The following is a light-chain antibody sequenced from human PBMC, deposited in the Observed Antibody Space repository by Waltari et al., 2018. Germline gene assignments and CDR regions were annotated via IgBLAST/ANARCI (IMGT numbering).Light chain of an antibody. CDR3: QQYDLSPRT. V-gene: IGKV3-20*01. Sequence: ELVLTQSPGTLSLSPGDRVTLSCRASQSVSKNLAWHQQKPGQAPRLLIYGASSRATGIPDRFSGSGSGTEFTLTINRLEPEDLAVYYCQQYDLSPRTFGQGTRVEI. CDR2: GAS. CDR1: QSVSKN. J-gene: IGKJ1*01.